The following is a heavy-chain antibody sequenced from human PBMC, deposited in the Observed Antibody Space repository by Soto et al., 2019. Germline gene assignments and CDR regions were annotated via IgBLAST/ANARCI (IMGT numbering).Heavy chain of an antibody. CDR1: GFSLSTSGVG. CDR3: AHSMLYYDQPNYYYYGTDV. CDR2: IYWDDDK. J-gene: IGHJ6*02. V-gene: IGHV2-5*02. D-gene: IGHD2-8*01. Sequence: SGPTLVNPTQTLTLTCTFSGFSLSTSGVGVGWIRQPPGKALEWLALIYWDDDKRYSPSLKSRLTITKDTSKNQVVLTMTNMDPVDTATYYCAHSMLYYDQPNYYYYGTDVWGQGTTVTVSS.